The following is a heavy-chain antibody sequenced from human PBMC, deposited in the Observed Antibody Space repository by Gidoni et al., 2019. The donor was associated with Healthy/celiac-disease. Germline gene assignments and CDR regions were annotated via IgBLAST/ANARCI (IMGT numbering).Heavy chain of an antibody. CDR2: IKSKTDGGTT. CDR3: TTERYDYVWGSYGVFDY. V-gene: IGHV3-15*01. Sequence: EVQLVESGGGLVKPGGSLRLSCAASGFPFSNAWMSWVRQAPGKGLEWVGRIKSKTDGGTTDYAAPVKGRFTISRDDSKNTLYLQMNSLKTEDTAVYYCTTERYDYVWGSYGVFDYWGKGTLVTVSS. J-gene: IGHJ4*02. CDR1: GFPFSNAW. D-gene: IGHD3-16*01.